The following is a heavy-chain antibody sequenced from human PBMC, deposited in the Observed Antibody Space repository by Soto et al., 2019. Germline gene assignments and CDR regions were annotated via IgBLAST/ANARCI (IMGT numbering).Heavy chain of an antibody. V-gene: IGHV4-59*01. CDR3: ARENSGWPDY. CDR2: FYYSGST. J-gene: IGHJ4*02. D-gene: IGHD6-19*01. CDR1: GGSFSDYY. Sequence: SETLSLTCAVYGGSFSDYYWSWIRQPPGKGLEWIGYFYYSGSTNYNPSLKSRVTISVDTSKNQFSLKLSSVTAADTAVYYCARENSGWPDYWGQGTLVTVS.